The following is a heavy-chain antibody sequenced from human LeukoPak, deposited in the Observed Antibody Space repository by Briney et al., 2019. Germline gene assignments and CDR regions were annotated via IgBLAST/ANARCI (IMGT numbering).Heavy chain of an antibody. Sequence: KPGESLKISCKGSGYSFTTYWIGWVRQMPGKGLEWMGIIYPDDSDTRYSPSFQGQVSISADKSINTAYLQWSSLKASDTAMYFCARHLKRSAGGSFYYFYMDVWGKGTTVTVSS. D-gene: IGHD6-13*01. CDR3: ARHLKRSAGGSFYYFYMDV. V-gene: IGHV5-51*01. CDR1: GYSFTTYW. J-gene: IGHJ6*03. CDR2: IYPDDSDT.